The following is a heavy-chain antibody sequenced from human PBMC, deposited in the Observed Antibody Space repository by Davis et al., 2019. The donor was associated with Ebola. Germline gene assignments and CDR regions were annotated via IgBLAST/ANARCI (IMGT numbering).Heavy chain of an antibody. D-gene: IGHD1-14*01. CDR2: INHSGST. V-gene: IGHV4-34*01. Sequence: SETLSLTCAVYGGSFSGYYWSWIRQPPGKGLEWIGEINHSGSTNYNPSLKSRVTISVDTSKNQFSLKLSSVTAADTAVYYCARGPDSLYGMDVWGQGTTVTVSS. J-gene: IGHJ6*02. CDR1: GGSFSGYY. CDR3: ARGPDSLYGMDV.